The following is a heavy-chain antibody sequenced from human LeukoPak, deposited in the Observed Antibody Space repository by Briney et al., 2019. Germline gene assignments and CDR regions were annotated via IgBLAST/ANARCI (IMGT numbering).Heavy chain of an antibody. D-gene: IGHD2-2*01. CDR1: GFTFSSYS. J-gene: IGHJ4*02. V-gene: IGHV3-21*01. CDR3: AVVCSSTSCPYDY. Sequence: GGSLRLSCAASGFTFSSYSMNWVRQAPGKGLEWVSSISSSSSYIYYADSVKGRFTISRDNAKNSLYLQMNSLRAEDTAVYYCAVVCSSTSCPYDYWGQGTLVTVSS. CDR2: ISSSSSYI.